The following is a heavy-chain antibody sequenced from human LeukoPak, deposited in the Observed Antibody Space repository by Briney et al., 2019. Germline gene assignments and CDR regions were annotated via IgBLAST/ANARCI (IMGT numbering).Heavy chain of an antibody. Sequence: SETLSLTCTVSGGSISSYYWSWIRQPPGKGLEWIGYIYTSGSTNYNPSLKSRVTISVDTSKNQFSLKLSSVTAADTAVYYCARQQLGYKDYYYYMEVWGKGTTVTVSS. CDR2: IYTSGST. J-gene: IGHJ6*03. D-gene: IGHD2-15*01. V-gene: IGHV4-4*09. CDR1: GGSISSYY. CDR3: ARQQLGYKDYYYYMEV.